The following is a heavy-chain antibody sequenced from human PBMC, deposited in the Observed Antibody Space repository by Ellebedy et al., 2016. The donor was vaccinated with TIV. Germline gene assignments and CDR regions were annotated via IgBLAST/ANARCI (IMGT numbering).Heavy chain of an antibody. D-gene: IGHD4-23*01. CDR1: GYSFTSYW. V-gene: IGHV5-10-1*01. J-gene: IGHJ6*02. CDR3: ARANGGNGYYGMDV. CDR2: IDPSDSYT. Sequence: GGSLRLSXKGSGYSFTSYWISWVRQMPGKGLEWMGRIDPSDSYTNYSPSFQGHVTISADKSISTAYLQWSSLKASDTAMYYCARANGGNGYYGMDVWGQGTTVTVSS.